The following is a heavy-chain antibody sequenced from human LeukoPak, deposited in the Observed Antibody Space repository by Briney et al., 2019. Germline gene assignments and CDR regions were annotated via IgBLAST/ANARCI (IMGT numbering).Heavy chain of an antibody. Sequence: GGSLRLSYAASGFTFSDYSMNWVRQAPGKGLEWVSSISSTSSYIYYADSVKGRFTISRDNAKNSLYLQMNSLRAEDTAVYYCARVGDRGLRYGWFDPWGQGTLVTVSS. CDR1: GFTFSDYS. CDR3: ARVGDRGLRYGWFDP. V-gene: IGHV3-21*01. J-gene: IGHJ5*02. D-gene: IGHD4-17*01. CDR2: ISSTSSYI.